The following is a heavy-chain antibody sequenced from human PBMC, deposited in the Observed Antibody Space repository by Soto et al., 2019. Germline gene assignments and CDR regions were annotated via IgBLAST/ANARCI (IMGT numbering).Heavy chain of an antibody. CDR3: ASSHAGAHITAAVH. V-gene: IGHV4-30-2*01. Sequence: QLQLQESGSGLVKPSQTLSLTCAVSGGSISSGGYSWNWIRQPPGKGLEWIGYIYHSGSTYYNPSPNSRVTISVDRSKNQFSLKLSSVTAADTAVYYCASSHAGAHITAAVHWGQGTLVTVSS. D-gene: IGHD6-13*01. CDR2: IYHSGST. CDR1: GGSISSGGYS. J-gene: IGHJ4*02.